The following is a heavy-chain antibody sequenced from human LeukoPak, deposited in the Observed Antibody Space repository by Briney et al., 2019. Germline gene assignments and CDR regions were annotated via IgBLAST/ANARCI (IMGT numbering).Heavy chain of an antibody. Sequence: GGSLRLSCAASGFTFSPYAMGWARRAPGKGLEWVSDISGAGTINYVNSVKGRFTISRDNSKNTVYLQMNNLRADDTAIYYCASDYPFYYYYLNVWGKGTTVTVSS. J-gene: IGHJ6*03. D-gene: IGHD4-11*01. CDR3: ASDYPFYYYYLNV. CDR2: ISGAGTI. V-gene: IGHV3-23*01. CDR1: GFTFSPYA.